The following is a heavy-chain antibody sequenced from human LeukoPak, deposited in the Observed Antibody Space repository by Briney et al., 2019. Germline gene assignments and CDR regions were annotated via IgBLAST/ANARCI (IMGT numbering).Heavy chain of an antibody. CDR2: IYYSGST. V-gene: IGHV4-59*12. CDR1: GGSISSYY. J-gene: IGHJ3*02. D-gene: IGHD3-16*01. CDR3: AKGKGDRSRWVDSFDI. Sequence: SETLSLTCTVSGGSISSYYWSWIRQPPGKGLEWIGYIYYSGSTNYNPSFKSRVTISVDTSKNQFSLKLSSGNAGGPAVYYWAKGKGDRSRWVDSFDIWGQGTMVTVSS.